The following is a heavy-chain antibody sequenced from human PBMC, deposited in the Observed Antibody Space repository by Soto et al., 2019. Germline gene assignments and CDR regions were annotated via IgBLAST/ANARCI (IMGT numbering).Heavy chain of an antibody. CDR1: GYSFTSYW. J-gene: IGHJ4*02. D-gene: IGHD2-15*01. V-gene: IGHV5-10-1*01. Sequence: PGESLKISCNGSGYSFTSYWISWVRQMPGKGLEWMGRIDPSDSYTNYSPSFQGHVTISADKSISTAYLQWSSLKASDTAMYYCATQGEYCSGGSCYSDFDYWGQGTLVTVSS. CDR3: ATQGEYCSGGSCYSDFDY. CDR2: IDPSDSYT.